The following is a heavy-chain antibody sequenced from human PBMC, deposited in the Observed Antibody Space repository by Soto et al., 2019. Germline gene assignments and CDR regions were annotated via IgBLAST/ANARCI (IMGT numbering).Heavy chain of an antibody. Sequence: EVQLVESGGGLVKPGGSLRLSCAASGFTFSSYSMNWVRQAPGKGLEWVSSISSSSSYIYYADSVKGRFTISRDKAKNSLYLQMNSLRAEDTAVYYCARGFDFWSGYYSPFDYWGQGTLVNVSS. D-gene: IGHD3-3*01. J-gene: IGHJ4*02. CDR2: ISSSSSYI. V-gene: IGHV3-21*01. CDR1: GFTFSSYS. CDR3: ARGFDFWSGYYSPFDY.